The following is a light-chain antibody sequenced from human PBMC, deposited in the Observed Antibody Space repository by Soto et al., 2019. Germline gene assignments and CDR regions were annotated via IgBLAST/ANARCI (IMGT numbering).Light chain of an antibody. CDR1: QSISSW. J-gene: IGKJ1*01. CDR2: VAA. V-gene: IGKV1-5*01. CDR3: QQYNRYSWT. Sequence: GDRVTITCRASQSISSWLAWYQQKPGKAPKLLIYVAASLESGVPSRFSGSGSGTEFTLTISSLQPDDFATYYCQQYNRYSWTFGQGTKVEIK.